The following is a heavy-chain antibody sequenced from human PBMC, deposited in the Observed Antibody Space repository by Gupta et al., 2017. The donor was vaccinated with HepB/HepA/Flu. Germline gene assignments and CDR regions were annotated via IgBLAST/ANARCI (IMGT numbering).Heavy chain of an antibody. D-gene: IGHD3-10*01. CDR3: AREAMVRGPTHSPPAFDI. V-gene: IGHV3-64*01. Sequence: SNGGSTYYANSVKGRFTISRDNSKNTLYLQMGSLRAEDMAVYYCAREAMVRGPTHSPPAFDIWGQGTMVTVSS. J-gene: IGHJ3*02. CDR2: SNGGST.